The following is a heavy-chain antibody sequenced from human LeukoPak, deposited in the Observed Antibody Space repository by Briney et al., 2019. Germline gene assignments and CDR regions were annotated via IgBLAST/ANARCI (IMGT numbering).Heavy chain of an antibody. CDR3: AGRGISAPFDY. J-gene: IGHJ4*02. CDR2: ISGSSSTI. V-gene: IGHV3-48*01. Sequence: PGGSLRLSCAASGFTFSSYNMNWVRQAPGKGLEWVSYISGSSSTIYYADSVKGRFTISRDNAKNSLYLQVNSLRAEDTAVYYCAGRGISAPFDYWGQGTLVTVSS. D-gene: IGHD6-6*01. CDR1: GFTFSSYN.